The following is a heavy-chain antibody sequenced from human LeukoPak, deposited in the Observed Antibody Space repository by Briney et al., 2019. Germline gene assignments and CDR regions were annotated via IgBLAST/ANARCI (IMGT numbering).Heavy chain of an antibody. Sequence: PGRSLRLSCAASGFTFDDYDMHWVRQPPGRGLEWVSGVSWNSGTIGYADSVKGRFTISRDNAKNSLYLQMNSLRAEDTALYYCAKSSLPLEAYYYFMDVWGEGTTVTVSS. CDR2: VSWNSGTI. J-gene: IGHJ6*03. CDR3: AKSSLPLEAYYYFMDV. D-gene: IGHD1-1*01. CDR1: GFTFDDYD. V-gene: IGHV3-9*01.